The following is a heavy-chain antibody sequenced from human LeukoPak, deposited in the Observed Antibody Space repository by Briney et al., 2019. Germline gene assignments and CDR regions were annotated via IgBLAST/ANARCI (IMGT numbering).Heavy chain of an antibody. CDR2: INSDEGGA. Sequence: PGGSLRLSCAASGITFGNNWVHWLPPGPGKGRVGITRINSDEGGAIYADSVKGRFPVSRDNAKNTLYLQRNSLRAEDTAVYYCARDVPHNWFDTWGQGTLVTVSS. CDR3: ARDVPHNWFDT. CDR1: GITFGNNW. V-gene: IGHV3-74*01. J-gene: IGHJ5*02.